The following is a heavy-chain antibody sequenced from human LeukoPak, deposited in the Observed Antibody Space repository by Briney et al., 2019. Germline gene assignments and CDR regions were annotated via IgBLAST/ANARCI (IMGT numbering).Heavy chain of an antibody. D-gene: IGHD5-12*01. J-gene: IGHJ4*02. CDR1: GGSISSGGYS. Sequence: SETLSLTCAVSGGSISSGGYSWSWIRQPPGKGLEWIGYIHYSDTYYNPSLRSRVTILVDTSKNQFSLKLSSVTAADTAVYYCASHSGGYAYWGQGTLVTVSS. CDR3: ASHSGGYAY. V-gene: IGHV4-30-4*07. CDR2: IHYSDT.